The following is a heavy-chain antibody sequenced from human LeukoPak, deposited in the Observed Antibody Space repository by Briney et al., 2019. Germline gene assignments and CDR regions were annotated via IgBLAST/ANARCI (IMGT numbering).Heavy chain of an antibody. CDR2: IYTSGST. CDR3: AGGLRFLYYYYMDV. D-gene: IGHD3-3*01. J-gene: IGHJ6*03. Sequence: PSETLSLTCTVSGGSISSGGYYWSWIRQPAGKGLEWIGRIYTSGSTNYNPSLKSRVTMSVDTSKNHFSLKLSSVTAADTAVYYCAGGLRFLYYYYMDVWGKGTTVTVSS. V-gene: IGHV4-61*02. CDR1: GGSISSGGYY.